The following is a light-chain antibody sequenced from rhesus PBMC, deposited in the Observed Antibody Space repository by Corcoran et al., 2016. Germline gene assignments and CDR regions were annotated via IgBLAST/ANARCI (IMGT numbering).Light chain of an antibody. CDR1: QSVSSR. Sequence: EIVMTQSPATLSLSPGERATLSCRASQSVSSRFAWYQQKPGQAPRLLIYGASSRVIGIPDRFSGSGSGTDFTLTISSLEPEDVAVYFCQQETNWSYSFGQGTKVEIK. CDR2: GAS. J-gene: IGKJ2*01. V-gene: IGKV3-17*02. CDR3: QQETNWSYS.